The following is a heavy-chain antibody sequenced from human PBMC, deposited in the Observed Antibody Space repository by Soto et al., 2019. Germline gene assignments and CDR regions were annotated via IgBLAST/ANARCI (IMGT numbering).Heavy chain of an antibody. CDR1: GYTFTTYG. J-gene: IGHJ4*02. CDR3: ARGRYGDY. V-gene: IGHV1-18*01. D-gene: IGHD1-1*01. Sequence: QVHLVQSGAEVKKPGASVKVSCKGSGYTFTTYGITWVRQAPGQGLEWMGWVSAHNGNTNYAQKLQGRVTVTRDTSTSTAYMELRSLRSDDTAVYYCARGRYGDYWGQGALVTVSS. CDR2: VSAHNGNT.